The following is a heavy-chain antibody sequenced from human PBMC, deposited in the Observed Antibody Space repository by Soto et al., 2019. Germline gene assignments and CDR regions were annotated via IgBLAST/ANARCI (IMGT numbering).Heavy chain of an antibody. CDR2: ISGYNGNT. CDR3: ASAGKYYYGSGSPYYYGMDV. CDR1: GYTFTSYG. D-gene: IGHD3-10*01. V-gene: IGHV1-18*04. J-gene: IGHJ6*02. Sequence: QVQLVQSGAEVKKPGASVKVSCKASGYTFTSYGVSWVRQAPGQGLEWMGWISGYNGNTNNAQKLQGRVTMTTDTATSTAYMELRSLRSDDTAVYYCASAGKYYYGSGSPYYYGMDVWGQGITVTVSS.